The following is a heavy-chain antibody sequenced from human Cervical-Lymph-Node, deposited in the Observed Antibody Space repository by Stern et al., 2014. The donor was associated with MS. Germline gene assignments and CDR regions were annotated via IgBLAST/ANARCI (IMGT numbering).Heavy chain of an antibody. D-gene: IGHD3-10*01. J-gene: IGHJ3*01. V-gene: IGHV3-33*01. CDR1: GFTFSNYG. Sequence: VQLVESGGDLVQPGRSLRLTCIASGFTFSNYGMHLVRQAPPQGLEWVAVVWYYGSEEYYAGPVTSQFVISSNNSMNTLYLQMNSLRADDTAVYYCTREFGDYHAFDVWGQGTMVTV. CDR3: TREFGDYHAFDV. CDR2: VWYYGSEE.